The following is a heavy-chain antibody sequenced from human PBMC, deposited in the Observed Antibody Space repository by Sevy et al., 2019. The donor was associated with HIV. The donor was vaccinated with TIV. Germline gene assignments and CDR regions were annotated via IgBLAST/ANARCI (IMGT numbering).Heavy chain of an antibody. CDR2: MNPNNGNK. CDR1: GYTLTTYD. CDR3: ARGLEGWDTSPGSLDV. V-gene: IGHV1-8*01. D-gene: IGHD1-26*01. J-gene: IGHJ6*02. Sequence: ASVKVSCRASGYTLTTYDINWVRQAPGQGLEWMGWMNPNNGNKGFAQKFQGRLTMTRNTSISTAYMELSSLTSDDTAVYYCARGLEGWDTSPGSLDVWGQGTTVTVSS.